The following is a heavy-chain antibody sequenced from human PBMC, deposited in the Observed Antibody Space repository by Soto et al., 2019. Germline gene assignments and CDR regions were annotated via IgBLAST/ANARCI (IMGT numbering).Heavy chain of an antibody. J-gene: IGHJ5*02. D-gene: IGHD2-8*01. CDR3: ARGRRDILLIGWFDP. V-gene: IGHV4-34*01. CDR2: INHSGST. Sequence: KPSETLSLTCAVYGGSFSYYYWSWIRQPPGKGLEWIGEINHSGSTNYNPSLKSRVTMSLDTSKNQFSLKLSSVTAADTAVYYCARGRRDILLIGWFDPWGQGTLVTVSS. CDR1: GGSFSYYY.